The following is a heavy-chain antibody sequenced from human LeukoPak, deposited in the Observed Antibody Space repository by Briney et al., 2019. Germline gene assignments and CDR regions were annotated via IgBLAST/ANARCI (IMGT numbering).Heavy chain of an antibody. CDR1: GYTFTSYG. CDR2: ISAYNGNT. D-gene: IGHD4-11*01. Sequence: ASVKVSCKASGYTFTSYGISWVRQAPGQGLEWMGWISAYNGNTNYAQKFQGRVTMTRDTSISTAYMELSRLRSDDTAVYYCARGLSNIDYWGQGTLVTVSS. V-gene: IGHV1-18*01. J-gene: IGHJ4*02. CDR3: ARGLSNIDY.